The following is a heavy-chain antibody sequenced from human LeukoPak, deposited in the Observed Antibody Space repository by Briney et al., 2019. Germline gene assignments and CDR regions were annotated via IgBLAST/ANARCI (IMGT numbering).Heavy chain of an antibody. CDR2: IAYDGSRK. CDR1: GFTFSGYG. V-gene: IGHV3-30*03. J-gene: IGHJ5*02. Sequence: GGSLRLSCAASGFTFSGYGMHWVRQAPGKGLEWVTGIAYDGSRKHYADSVKGRFTISRDNAKNSLYLQMNSLRDEDTAVYYCARGPYSNSWFDPWGQGTLVTVSS. D-gene: IGHD4-11*01. CDR3: ARGPYSNSWFDP.